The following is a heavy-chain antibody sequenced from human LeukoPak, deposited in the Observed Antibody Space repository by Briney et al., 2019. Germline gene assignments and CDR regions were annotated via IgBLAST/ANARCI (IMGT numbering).Heavy chain of an antibody. CDR3: ARIRQYYFDY. CDR1: GFTFSSYA. J-gene: IGHJ4*02. Sequence: GGSLRLSCAASGFTFSSYAMSWVRQAPGKGLEWVSSISSSSSYIYYADSVKGRFTISRDNAKNSLYLQMNSLRAEDTAVYYCARIRQYYFDYWGQGTLVTVSS. D-gene: IGHD5-18*01. CDR2: ISSSSSYI. V-gene: IGHV3-21*01.